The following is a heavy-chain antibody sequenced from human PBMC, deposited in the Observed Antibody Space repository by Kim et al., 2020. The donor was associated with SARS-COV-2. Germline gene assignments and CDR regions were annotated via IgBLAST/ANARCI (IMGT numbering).Heavy chain of an antibody. D-gene: IGHD3-22*01. Sequence: GGSLRLSCAASGFTFSSYWMSWVRQAPGKGLEWVAHIKQDGSEKYYVDSVKGRFTISRDNAKNSLYLQMNSLRAEDTAVYYCARLCDSSPYFIYYGLDVWGQGTTVTVSS. V-gene: IGHV3-7*01. CDR1: GFTFSSYW. CDR3: ARLCDSSPYFIYYGLDV. CDR2: IKQDGSEK. J-gene: IGHJ6*02.